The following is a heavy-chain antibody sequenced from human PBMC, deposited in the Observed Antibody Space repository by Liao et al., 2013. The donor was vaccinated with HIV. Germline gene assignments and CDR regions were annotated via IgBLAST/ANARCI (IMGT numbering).Heavy chain of an antibody. Sequence: QVHLQESGPGLVKPSQTLSLTCTVSGVSISSDSYYWTWVRQPPGKGLEWLGYIYYTGTTYHNPSLESRLTISVDTSKNQFSLRLTSATAADTAVYFCARAAYIPSRYYYYYMDVWGNGTTVTVSS. V-gene: IGHV4-30-4*08. CDR3: ARAAYIPSRYYYYYMDV. CDR1: GVSISSDSYY. D-gene: IGHD2-21*01. J-gene: IGHJ6*03. CDR2: IYYTGTT.